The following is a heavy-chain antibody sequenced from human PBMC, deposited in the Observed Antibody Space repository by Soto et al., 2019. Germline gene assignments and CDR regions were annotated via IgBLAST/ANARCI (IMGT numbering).Heavy chain of an antibody. D-gene: IGHD5-18*01. Sequence: SETLSLTCSVSGAVVTSGENYWSWVRQPPGKGLEWLGYIYDSGVTSYTPALKSRVTLSLDRPNNQVSLKLRSVTAADTAVYFCVRDLAHGYTGNVCGHGTLVTVSS. CDR1: GAVVTSGENY. V-gene: IGHV4-30-4*08. J-gene: IGHJ3*01. CDR3: VRDLAHGYTGNV. CDR2: IYDSGVT.